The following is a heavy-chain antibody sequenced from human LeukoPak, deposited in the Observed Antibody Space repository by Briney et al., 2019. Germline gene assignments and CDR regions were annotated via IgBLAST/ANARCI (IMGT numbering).Heavy chain of an antibody. D-gene: IGHD2-21*02. CDR1: GYTFTGYY. V-gene: IGHV1-2*06. Sequence: ASVKVSCKASGYTFTGYYMHWGRQAPGQGLELMGRINPNSGGTNYAQKFQGRVTMTRDTSISTAYMELSRLRSDDTAVYYCARECGGDCSIDYWGQGALVTVSS. CDR3: ARECGGDCSIDY. J-gene: IGHJ4*02. CDR2: INPNSGGT.